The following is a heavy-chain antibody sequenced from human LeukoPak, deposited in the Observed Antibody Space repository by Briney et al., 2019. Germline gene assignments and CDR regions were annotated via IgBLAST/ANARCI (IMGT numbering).Heavy chain of an antibody. V-gene: IGHV4-59*01. Sequence: SETLSLTCTVSGGSISCYYWSWIRQPPGKGLEWIGYIYYSGSTNYNPSLKSRVTISVDTSKNQFSLKLSSVTAADTAVYYCARENSPEGSLYWYYDLWGRGTLVTVSS. J-gene: IGHJ2*01. CDR2: IYYSGST. CDR3: ARENSPEGSLYWYYDL. CDR1: GGSISCYY. D-gene: IGHD2-21*01.